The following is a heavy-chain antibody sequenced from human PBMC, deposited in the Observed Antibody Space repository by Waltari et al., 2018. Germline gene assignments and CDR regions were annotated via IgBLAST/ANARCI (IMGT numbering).Heavy chain of an antibody. CDR2: IDWDDDK. J-gene: IGHJ4*02. CDR1: GLPLRTSGMR. Sequence: VTLKDSGLPLLKPTQPLPLTCTFSGLPLRTSGMRVSCIRHPPGKALEWLARIDWDDDKFYSTSLKTRLTISKDTSKNQVVLTMTNMDPVDTATYYCARISPDYSNYIHFDYWGQGTLVTVSS. V-gene: IGHV2-70*04. D-gene: IGHD4-4*01. CDR3: ARISPDYSNYIHFDY.